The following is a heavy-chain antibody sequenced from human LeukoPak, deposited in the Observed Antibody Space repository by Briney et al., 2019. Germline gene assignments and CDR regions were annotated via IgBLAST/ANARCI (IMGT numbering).Heavy chain of an antibody. J-gene: IGHJ4*02. Sequence: SGGSLRLSCAASGSTFSSYSMNWVRQAPGKGLEWVSYISSSSSTIYYADSVKGRFTISRDNAKNSLYLQMNSLRAEDTAVYYCAGGSPIGGSGGDYWGQGTLVTVSS. CDR3: AGGSPIGGSGGDY. CDR2: ISSSSSTI. D-gene: IGHD2-15*01. CDR1: GSTFSSYS. V-gene: IGHV3-48*01.